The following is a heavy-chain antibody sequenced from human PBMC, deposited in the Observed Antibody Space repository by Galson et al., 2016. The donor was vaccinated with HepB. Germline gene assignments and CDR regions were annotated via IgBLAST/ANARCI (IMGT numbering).Heavy chain of an antibody. CDR3: ASDRPTIFGVQPPFDY. CDR2: ISAYNGDT. V-gene: IGHV1-18*04. CDR1: GYTFTTYG. Sequence: SVKVSCKASGYTFTTYGVSWVRQAPGQGLAWMGWISAYNGDTNYAPEVQGRVTMTTDTSTSTAYMEHRGLRSDDTAIYYCASDRPTIFGVQPPFDYWGQGPLVTVSS. D-gene: IGHD3-3*01. J-gene: IGHJ4*02.